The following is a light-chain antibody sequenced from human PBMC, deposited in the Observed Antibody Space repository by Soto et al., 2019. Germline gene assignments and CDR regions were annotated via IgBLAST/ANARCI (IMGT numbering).Light chain of an antibody. Sequence: EIVLTQSPATLSLSPGERAPLSCRARQSVNNYLASYQQKPGQAPRLLIYDVSNMATGIPARFSGSGSGTDFTLTISSLEPEDFAVYDCQQRSNWPPLTFGGGTKVEIK. V-gene: IGKV3-11*01. CDR2: DVS. CDR1: QSVNNY. J-gene: IGKJ4*01. CDR3: QQRSNWPPLT.